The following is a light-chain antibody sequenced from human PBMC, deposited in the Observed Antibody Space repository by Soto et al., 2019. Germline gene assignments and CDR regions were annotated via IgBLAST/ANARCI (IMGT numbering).Light chain of an antibody. V-gene: IGKV3-20*01. J-gene: IGKJ4*01. CDR2: GAS. Sequence: EIVLTQSPGTLSLSPGDRATLSCEASQSVNNNYLAWYQHKPGQAPRLLIYGASSRATGIPDRFSGSGSGTDFTLTIRRLEPEDFAVYYCQQHDTSLPYTFGGGTKVDIK. CDR3: QQHDTSLPYT. CDR1: QSVNNNY.